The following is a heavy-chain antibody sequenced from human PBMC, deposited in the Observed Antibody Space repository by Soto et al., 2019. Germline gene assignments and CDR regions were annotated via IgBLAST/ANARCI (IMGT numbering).Heavy chain of an antibody. CDR3: ARGRRGYSYGFDY. Sequence: SETLSLTCAVYGGSFSGYYWSWIRQPPGKGLEWIGEINHSGSTNYNPSLKSRVTISVDTSKNQFSLKLTSVTAADTAVYYCARGRRGYSYGFDYWGQGILVTVSS. J-gene: IGHJ4*02. D-gene: IGHD5-18*01. CDR1: GGSFSGYY. CDR2: INHSGST. V-gene: IGHV4-34*01.